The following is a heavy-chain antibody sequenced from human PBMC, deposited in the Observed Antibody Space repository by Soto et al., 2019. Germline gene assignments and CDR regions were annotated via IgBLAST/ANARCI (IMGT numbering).Heavy chain of an antibody. V-gene: IGHV3-74*01. Sequence: EVQLVESGGGLVQPGESLTLSCAASGFTFSSYWMHWVRQAPGKGLVWVSRIKSDGSGTYYADSVKGRLTISRDNARNTLDLQMNRLRVEDTAVYFCARGDGDRYAGNGYLGRHWGQGALVTVSS. CDR3: ARGDGDRYAGNGYLGRH. CDR2: IKSDGSGT. J-gene: IGHJ4*02. D-gene: IGHD5-18*01. CDR1: GFTFSSYW.